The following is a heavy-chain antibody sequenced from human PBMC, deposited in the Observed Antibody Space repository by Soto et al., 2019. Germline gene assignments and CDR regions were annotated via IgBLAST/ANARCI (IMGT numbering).Heavy chain of an antibody. D-gene: IGHD5-18*01. CDR1: GGSFSGYY. CDR3: ARFPSRYSYGYWFDP. Sequence: QVQLQQWGAGLLKPSETLSLTCAVYGGSFSGYYWSWTCQPPGKGLEWIGEFNHSGSTHYNPSLKSRVTISVDTSKNQFSLKLSSVTAADTAVYYCARFPSRYSYGYWFDPGGQGTLVTVSS. J-gene: IGHJ5*02. CDR2: FNHSGST. V-gene: IGHV4-34*01.